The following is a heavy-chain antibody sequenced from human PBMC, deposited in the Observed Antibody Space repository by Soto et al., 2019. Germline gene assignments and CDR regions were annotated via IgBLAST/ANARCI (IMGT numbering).Heavy chain of an antibody. CDR2: ISAYNGNT. V-gene: IGHV1-18*01. D-gene: IGHD6-13*01. CDR1: GYTFTSYG. CDR3: ARDKQQLVRGNFDY. J-gene: IGHJ4*02. Sequence: GASVKVSCKASGYTFTSYGISWVRQAPGQGLEWMRWISAYNGNTNYAQKFQGRVTMTTETSTSTVYMELRSLRSDDTAVYYCARDKQQLVRGNFDYWGQGTLVTVSS.